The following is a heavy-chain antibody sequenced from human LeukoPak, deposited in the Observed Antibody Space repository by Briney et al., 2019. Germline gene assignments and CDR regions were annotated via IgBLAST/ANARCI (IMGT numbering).Heavy chain of an antibody. Sequence: KISCKASGGTFSSYAISWVRQAPGQGLEWMGGIIPIFGTANYAQKFQGRVTITADESTSTAYMELSSLRSEDTAVYYCARLVGGSYQFDYWGQGTLVTVSS. CDR3: ARLVGGSYQFDY. V-gene: IGHV1-69*01. D-gene: IGHD1-26*01. CDR2: IIPIFGTA. J-gene: IGHJ4*02. CDR1: GGTFSSYA.